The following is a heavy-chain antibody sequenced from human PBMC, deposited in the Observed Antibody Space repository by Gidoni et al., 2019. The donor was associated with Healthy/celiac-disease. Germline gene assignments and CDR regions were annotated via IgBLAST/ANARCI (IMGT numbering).Heavy chain of an antibody. CDR3: AKDQYDSSDYKADDAFYI. J-gene: IGHJ3*02. D-gene: IGHD3-22*01. CDR1: GFIFSTYA. V-gene: IGHV3-23*01. Sequence: ELQLLESGGGLVQPGGSLRLYCAASGFIFSTYAMSWVRQAPGNGLEWVSSTSGSGGSPYYANSVKGRFTISRYNSKNTLYLQMNSLRAEDTALYYCAKDQYDSSDYKADDAFYIRGQGTMVTVSS. CDR2: TSGSGGSP.